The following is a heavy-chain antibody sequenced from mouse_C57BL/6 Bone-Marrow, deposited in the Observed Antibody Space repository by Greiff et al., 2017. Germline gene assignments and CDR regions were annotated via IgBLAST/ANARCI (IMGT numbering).Heavy chain of an antibody. V-gene: IGHV1-63*01. Sequence: QVQLQHSGAELVRPGTSVKMSCKASGYTFTNYWIGWAKQRPGHGLEWIGDIYPGGGYTNYNEKFKGKATLTADKSSSTAYMQFSSLTSEDSAIYYCARVAPYYGNFFDYWGQGTTLTVSS. CDR1: GYTFTNYW. D-gene: IGHD2-10*01. CDR2: IYPGGGYT. CDR3: ARVAPYYGNFFDY. J-gene: IGHJ2*01.